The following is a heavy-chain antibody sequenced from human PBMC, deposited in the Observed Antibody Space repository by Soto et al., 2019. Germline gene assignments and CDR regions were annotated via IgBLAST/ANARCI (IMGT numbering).Heavy chain of an antibody. CDR2: IYPGDSDI. V-gene: IGHV5-51*01. CDR1: GYSFTRYW. Sequence: GESLKISCKGSGYSFTRYWIGWVRQKSGKGLEWMGIIYPGDSDIRYSPSFEGQVTISADKSISTAYLQWSSLKASDTAMYYCAKHGELAGPMDDAFDIWGRGTMVTVSS. CDR3: AKHGELAGPMDDAFDI. J-gene: IGHJ3*02. D-gene: IGHD1-26*01.